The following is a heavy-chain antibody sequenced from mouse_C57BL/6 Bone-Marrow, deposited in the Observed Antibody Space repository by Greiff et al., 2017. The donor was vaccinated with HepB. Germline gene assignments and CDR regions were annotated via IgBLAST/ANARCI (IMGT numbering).Heavy chain of an antibody. Sequence: VQLQQSGAELVKPGASVKMSCKASGYTFTTYPIEWMKQNHGKSLEWIGNFHPYNDDNKYNEKFKGKATLTVEKSSSTVYFELIRLKSFVSAVYCCERRVYYFHFDYWGQGTTLTVSS. D-gene: IGHD1-1*01. V-gene: IGHV1-47*01. CDR1: GYTFTTYP. CDR2: FHPYNDDN. J-gene: IGHJ2*01. CDR3: ERRVYYFHFDY.